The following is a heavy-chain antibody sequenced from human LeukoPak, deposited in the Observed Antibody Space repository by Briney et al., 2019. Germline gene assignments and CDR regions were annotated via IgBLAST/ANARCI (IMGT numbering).Heavy chain of an antibody. D-gene: IGHD6-13*01. V-gene: IGHV1-18*04. CDR1: GYTFTRYG. CDR2: ISAYNGNT. J-gene: IGHJ4*02. Sequence: GASVKVSCKASGYTFTRYGISWVRQAPGQGREWMGWISAYNGNTHYAQRLQGRVTMTTDTSTSTAYMELRSLRSDDTAMYYCARKEQQLTFDYWGQGTLVTVSS. CDR3: ARKEQQLTFDY.